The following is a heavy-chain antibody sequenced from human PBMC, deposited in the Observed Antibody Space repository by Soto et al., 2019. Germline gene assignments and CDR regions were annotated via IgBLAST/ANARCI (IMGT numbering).Heavy chain of an antibody. D-gene: IGHD3-16*01. CDR1: GFTCSNYA. CDR3: AKDRLAGGFDH. Sequence: PGWSLRLPCAASGFTCSNYAMSWVRQAPGKGLEGVSLVSATAGTTYYTDSVKGRFTISRDNSRDTVYLQMNSLRADDTAVYYCAKDRLAGGFDHWGQGTLVTVS. V-gene: IGHV3-23*01. J-gene: IGHJ4*02. CDR2: VSATAGTT.